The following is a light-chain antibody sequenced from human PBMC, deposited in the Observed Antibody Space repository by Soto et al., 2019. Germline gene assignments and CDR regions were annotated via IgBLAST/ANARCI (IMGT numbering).Light chain of an antibody. Sequence: DIQMTQSPSTLSASVGDRVTITCRASQSVTNWLAWYQQKPGKAPKLLIYKASNLESGVPSRFSGSGSGTEFTLTISSLQPEDFATSYCQQYNTFPPYTFGQGTKLEIK. CDR3: QQYNTFPPYT. CDR2: KAS. J-gene: IGKJ2*01. V-gene: IGKV1-5*03. CDR1: QSVTNW.